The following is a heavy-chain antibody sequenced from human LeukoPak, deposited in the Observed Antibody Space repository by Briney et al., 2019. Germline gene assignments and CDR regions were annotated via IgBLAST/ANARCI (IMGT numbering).Heavy chain of an antibody. J-gene: IGHJ5*02. V-gene: IGHV4-59*01. CDR2: IYYSAST. D-gene: IGHD6-13*01. CDR1: GGSISSYY. CDR3: AREGIAAAGTIGSSWFDP. Sequence: PSETLSLTCTVSGGSISSYYWSWIRQPPGKGLEWIGYIYYSASTNYNLSLKSRVTISVDTSKNQFSLKLISVTAADTAVYYCAREGIAAAGTIGSSWFDPWGQGTLVTVSS.